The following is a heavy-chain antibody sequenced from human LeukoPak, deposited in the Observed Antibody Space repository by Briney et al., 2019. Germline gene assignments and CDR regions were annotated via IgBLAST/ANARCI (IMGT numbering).Heavy chain of an antibody. CDR2: ISGSGGST. V-gene: IGHV3-23*01. Sequence: GGPLRLSCAASGFTFSSYAMSWVRQAPGKGLEWVSAISGSGGSTYYADSVKGRFTISRDNSKNTLYLQMNSLRAEDTAVYYCAKFLPTHIVVANYYFDHWGQGTLVTVSS. CDR1: GFTFSSYA. D-gene: IGHD2-21*01. CDR3: AKFLPTHIVVANYYFDH. J-gene: IGHJ4*02.